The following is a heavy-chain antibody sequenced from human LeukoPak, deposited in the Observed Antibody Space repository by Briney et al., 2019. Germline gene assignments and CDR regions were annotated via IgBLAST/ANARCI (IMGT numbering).Heavy chain of an antibody. V-gene: IGHV4-31*03. J-gene: IGHJ4*02. CDR2: IYYSGST. CDR3: ARERCSSTTCYDPYYFDY. CDR1: GGSISSGGYY. Sequence: PSETLSLTCTVSGGSISSGGYYWSWIRQHPGKGLEWIGYIYYSGSTYYNPSLKSRVTISVDTSKNQFSLKLSSVTAADTAVYYCARERCSSTTCYDPYYFDYWGQGTLVTVSS. D-gene: IGHD2-2*01.